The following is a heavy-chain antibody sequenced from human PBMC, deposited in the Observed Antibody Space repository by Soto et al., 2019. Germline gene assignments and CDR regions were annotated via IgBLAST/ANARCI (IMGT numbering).Heavy chain of an antibody. V-gene: IGHV4-39*01. CDR1: GGSISSSTSY. CDR3: ARPVNYYYYYMDV. CDR2: INYSGST. J-gene: IGHJ6*03. Sequence: QLQLQESGPGLVKPSETLSLTCTVSGGSISSSTSYWGWIRQPPGKGLEWIGSINYSGSTYYSPSLNSRVTLSADTAKNQFSLKLSSVTAADTAVYYCARPVNYYYYYMDVWGKGTMVTVSS.